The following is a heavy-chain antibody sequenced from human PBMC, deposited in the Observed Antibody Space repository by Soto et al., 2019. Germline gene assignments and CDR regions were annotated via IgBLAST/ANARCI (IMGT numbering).Heavy chain of an antibody. CDR3: AKDGREYSSSSNVDY. D-gene: IGHD6-6*01. CDR1: RFTFSLYV. CDR2: ISYDGSRK. J-gene: IGHJ4*02. V-gene: IGHV3-30*18. Sequence: GGSLSLSRAASRFTFSLYVVDCFLRAPGKGLEWVAVISYDGSRKYYADSVKGRFTISRDNSKNTLNLEMSSPRDEDTAVYYCAKDGREYSSSSNVDYWGQGTRVTVSS.